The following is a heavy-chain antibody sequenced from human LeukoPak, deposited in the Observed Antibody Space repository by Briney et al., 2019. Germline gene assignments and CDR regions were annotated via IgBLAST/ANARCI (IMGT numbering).Heavy chain of an antibody. CDR3: AKGDLDTAMAVDY. D-gene: IGHD5-18*01. J-gene: IGHJ4*02. CDR2: ISYDGSNK. CDR1: GFTFSSYG. V-gene: IGHV3-30*18. Sequence: GGSLRLSCAASGFTFSSYGMHWVRQAPGKGLEWMAVISYDGSNKYYADSVKGRFTISRDNSKNTLYLQMNSLRAEDTAVYYCAKGDLDTAMAVDYWGQGTLVTVSS.